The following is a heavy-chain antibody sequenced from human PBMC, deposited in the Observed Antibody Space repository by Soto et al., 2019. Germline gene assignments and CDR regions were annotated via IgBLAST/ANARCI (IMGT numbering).Heavy chain of an antibody. D-gene: IGHD3-22*01. V-gene: IGHV6-1*01. CDR3: ERARHYYDSSGYYDS. CDR1: GDSVSSNSAA. CDR2: TYYRSKWFN. Sequence: SQTLSLTCAISGDSVSSNSAAWNWIRQSPSRGLEWLGRTYYRSKWFNDYAVSVKSRITINPDTSKNQFSLQLSSVTPEDTAVYYCERARHYYDSSGYYDSWGQGILVTVSS. J-gene: IGHJ4*02.